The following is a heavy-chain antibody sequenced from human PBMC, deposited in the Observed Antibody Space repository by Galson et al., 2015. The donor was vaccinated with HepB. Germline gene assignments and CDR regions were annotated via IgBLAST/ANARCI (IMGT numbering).Heavy chain of an antibody. CDR2: IYWDDDK. CDR1: GFSLSTDGVG. CDR3: ARKHMARGGAFDY. V-gene: IGHV2-5*02. Sequence: PALVKPTQTVTLTCTFSGFSLSTDGVGVGWIRQTPGKALEWLGIIYWDDDKRFSPALRSRLTISKDTSKNQVVLTLTDVDPADTATYYCARKHMARGGAFDYWGQGTRVTVSS. D-gene: IGHD3-10*01. J-gene: IGHJ4*02.